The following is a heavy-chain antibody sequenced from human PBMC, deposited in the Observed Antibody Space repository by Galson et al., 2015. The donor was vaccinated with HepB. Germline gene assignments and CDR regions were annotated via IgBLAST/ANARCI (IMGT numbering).Heavy chain of an antibody. CDR2: ISAYNGNT. V-gene: IGHV1-18*01. CDR1: GGTFSSYT. CDR3: ARERENMVRGVIRFDP. D-gene: IGHD3-10*01. Sequence: SVKVSCKASGGTFSSYTISWVRRAPGQGLEWMGWISAYNGNTNYAQKLQGRVTMTTDTSTSTAYMELRSLRSDDTAVYYCARERENMVRGVIRFDPWGQGTLVTVSS. J-gene: IGHJ5*02.